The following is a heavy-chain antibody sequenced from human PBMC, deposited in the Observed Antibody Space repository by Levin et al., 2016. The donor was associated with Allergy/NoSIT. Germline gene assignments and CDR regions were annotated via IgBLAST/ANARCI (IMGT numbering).Heavy chain of an antibody. J-gene: IGHJ6*02. CDR1: GFSLSTSGMC. V-gene: IGHV2-70*11. CDR2: IDWDDDK. Sequence: SGPTLVKPTQTLTLTCTFSGFSLSTSGMCVSWIRQPPGKALEWLARIDWDDDKYYSTSLKTRLTISKDTSKNQVVLTMTNMDPVDTATYYCARMAVIAAAGTAYYGMDVWGQGTTVTVSS. D-gene: IGHD6-13*01. CDR3: ARMAVIAAAGTAYYGMDV.